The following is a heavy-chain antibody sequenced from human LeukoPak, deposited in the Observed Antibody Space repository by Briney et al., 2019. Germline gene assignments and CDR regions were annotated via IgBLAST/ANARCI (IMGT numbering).Heavy chain of an antibody. CDR1: GGSISSYY. V-gene: IGHV4-59*12. CDR3: NTYSYYYYYMDV. J-gene: IGHJ6*03. Sequence: PSETLSLTCTVSGGSISSYYWSWIRQPPGKGLGWIGYIYYSGSTNYNPSLKSRVTISVDTSKNQFSLKLSSVTAADTAVYYCNTYSYYYYYMDVWGKGTTVTVSS. D-gene: IGHD2-15*01. CDR2: IYYSGST.